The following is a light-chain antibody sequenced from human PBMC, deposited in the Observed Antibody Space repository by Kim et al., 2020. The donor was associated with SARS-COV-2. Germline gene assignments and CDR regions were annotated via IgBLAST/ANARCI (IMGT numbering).Light chain of an antibody. CDR2: DAS. CDR1: QSVSSS. CDR3: QQRSNWLT. J-gene: IGKJ4*01. Sequence: SPGERATLTCRASQSVSSSFAWYQQKPGQAPRLLIYDASNRATGIPARFSGSGSGTDFTLTISGLEPEDFAVYYCQQRSNWLTFGGGTKVDIK. V-gene: IGKV3-11*01.